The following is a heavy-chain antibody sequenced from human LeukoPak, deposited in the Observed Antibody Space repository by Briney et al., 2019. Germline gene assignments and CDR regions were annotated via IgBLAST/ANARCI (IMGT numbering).Heavy chain of an antibody. CDR2: IYPGDSDT. CDR3: AKGLRYFDWFLAPVFDY. CDR1: GYSFTSYW. D-gene: IGHD3-9*01. J-gene: IGHJ4*02. V-gene: IGHV5-51*01. Sequence: ASVKVSCKGSGYSFTSYWIGWVRQMPGKGLEWMGIIYPGDSDTRYSPSFQGQVTISADKSISTAYLQWSSLKASDTAMYYCAKGLRYFDWFLAPVFDYWGQGTLVTVSS.